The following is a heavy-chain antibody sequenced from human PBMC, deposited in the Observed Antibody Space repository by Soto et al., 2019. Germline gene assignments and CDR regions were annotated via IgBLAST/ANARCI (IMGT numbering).Heavy chain of an antibody. D-gene: IGHD2-2*01. J-gene: IGHJ6*02. CDR2: INPSGGST. CDR1: GYTFTSYY. CDR3: ARRPSLPTSYYYYSGMDV. V-gene: IGHV1-46*01. Sequence: QVQLVQSGAEVKKPGASVKVSCKASGYTFTSYYMHWVRQAPGQGLEWMGIINPSGGSTSYAQKVQGRVTMTRDTSTSTVYMELSSLRSEDTAVYYCARRPSLPTSYYYYSGMDVWGQGTTVTVSS.